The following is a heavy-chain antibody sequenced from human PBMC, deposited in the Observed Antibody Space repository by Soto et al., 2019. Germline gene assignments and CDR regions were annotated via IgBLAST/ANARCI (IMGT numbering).Heavy chain of an antibody. CDR2: VNPNNGDT. CDR3: AKVSRKGSAIDFDY. D-gene: IGHD3-10*01. J-gene: IGHJ4*02. Sequence: QVQLVQSGAELKKPGASVKVSCKASGYTFSNYDMNWVRQATGQGPEWIGWVNPNNGDTGYAQKFQGRVTLTTDIPTTTASLALTSLRSENTAIYYFAKVSRKGSAIDFDYWGQGTLITVSS. V-gene: IGHV1-8*01. CDR1: GYTFSNYD.